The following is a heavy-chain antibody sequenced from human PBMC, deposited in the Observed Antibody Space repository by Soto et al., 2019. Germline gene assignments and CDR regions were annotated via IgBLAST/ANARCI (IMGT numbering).Heavy chain of an antibody. J-gene: IGHJ4*02. CDR2: IYPGDSDT. D-gene: IGHD5-18*01. CDR3: ARRRGYSYGYDSGIGY. CDR1: GYSFTSYW. Sequence: GESLKISCKGSGYSFTSYWIGWVRQMPGKGLEWMGIIYPGDSDTRYSPSFQGQVTISADKSISTAYLQWSSLKASDTAMYYCARRRGYSYGYDSGIGYWGQGTLVTVSS. V-gene: IGHV5-51*01.